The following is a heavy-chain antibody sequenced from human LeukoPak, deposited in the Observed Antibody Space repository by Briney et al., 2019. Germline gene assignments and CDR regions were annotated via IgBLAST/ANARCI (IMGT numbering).Heavy chain of an antibody. CDR2: INHSGST. CDR3: ARGRITMVRGVIITSHYYYGMDV. D-gene: IGHD3-10*01. V-gene: IGHV4-34*01. CDR1: GRSLSGYY. Sequence: SETLSLTCAVYGRSLSGYYWSWIRQPPGKGLEWIGEINHSGSTNYNPSLKSRVTISVDTSKNQFSLKLSSVTAADTAVYYCARGRITMVRGVIITSHYYYGMDVWGKGTTVTVSS. J-gene: IGHJ6*04.